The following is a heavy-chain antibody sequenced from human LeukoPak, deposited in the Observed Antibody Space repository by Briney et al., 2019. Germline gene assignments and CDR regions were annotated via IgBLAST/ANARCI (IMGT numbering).Heavy chain of an antibody. CDR2: IWYDGSNK. CDR3: VRENCGNYHFDY. V-gene: IGHV3-33*01. D-gene: IGHD1-26*01. CDR1: GFTFSSYG. Sequence: GGSLRLSCVASGFTFSSYGMHWVRQAPGKGLEWVSAIWYDGSNKYYADSVKGRFTISRDNSKNTLYLQMNSLRAEDTAVYYCVRENCGNYHFDYWGLGTLVTVSS. J-gene: IGHJ4*02.